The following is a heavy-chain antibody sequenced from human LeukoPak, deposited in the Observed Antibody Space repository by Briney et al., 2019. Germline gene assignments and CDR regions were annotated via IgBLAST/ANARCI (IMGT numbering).Heavy chain of an antibody. J-gene: IGHJ4*02. CDR3: TKGYYEPFDY. CDR1: GAPIRTYY. CDR2: ISDSGTT. D-gene: IGHD3-22*01. Sequence: PSETPSLTCTVPGAPIRTYYWDWIRQAPGKGLEWIGCISDSGTTYYNPSLKSRVTISLDTSKNHFSLKLTSVTAADTAVYFCTKGYYEPFDYWGQGMMVTVSS. V-gene: IGHV4-59*01.